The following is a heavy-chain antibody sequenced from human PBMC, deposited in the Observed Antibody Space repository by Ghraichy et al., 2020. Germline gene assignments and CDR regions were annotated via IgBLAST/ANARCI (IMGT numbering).Heavy chain of an antibody. CDR3: ARGFRGSGSYHFDY. V-gene: IGHV1-8*01. CDR2: MNPNSGNT. Sequence: ASVKVSCKASGYTFTSYDINWVRQATGQGLEWMGWMNPNSGNTGYAQKFQGRVTMTRNTSISTAYMELSSLRSEDTAVYYCARGFRGSGSYHFDYWGQGTLFTVSS. D-gene: IGHD3-10*01. J-gene: IGHJ4*02. CDR1: GYTFTSYD.